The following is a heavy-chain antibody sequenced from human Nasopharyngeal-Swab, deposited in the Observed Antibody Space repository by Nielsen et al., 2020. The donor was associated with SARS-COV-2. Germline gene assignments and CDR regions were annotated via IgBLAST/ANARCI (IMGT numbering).Heavy chain of an antibody. CDR2: IIPIFGTA. D-gene: IGHD6-19*01. CDR1: GDTFSSYA. V-gene: IGHV1-69*13. J-gene: IGHJ6*02. Sequence: SVKVSCKASGDTFSSYAISWVRQAPGQGLEWMGGIIPIFGTANYAQKFQGRVTITADESTSTAYMELSSLRSEDTAVYYCARESKKVAGLPNYYYYGMDVWGQGTTVTVSS. CDR3: ARESKKVAGLPNYYYYGMDV.